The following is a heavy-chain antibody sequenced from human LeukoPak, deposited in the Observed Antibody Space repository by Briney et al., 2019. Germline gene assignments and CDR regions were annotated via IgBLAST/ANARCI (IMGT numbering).Heavy chain of an antibody. Sequence: GGSLRLSCAASGFIFNSYWMSRVRQSPTKGLEWVANIKQDGSERYYVDSVKGRFTISRDNAKNSLSLQMNNLRVEDTAVYYCARAGSHWHYVYWGQGTVVTVSS. CDR3: ARAGSHWHYVY. D-gene: IGHD3-10*01. V-gene: IGHV3-7*01. CDR2: IKQDGSER. J-gene: IGHJ4*02. CDR1: GFIFNSYW.